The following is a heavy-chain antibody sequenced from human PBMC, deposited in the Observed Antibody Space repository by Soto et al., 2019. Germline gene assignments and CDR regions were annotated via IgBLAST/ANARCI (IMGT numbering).Heavy chain of an antibody. Sequence: EVLLLESGGGLVQPGGSLRLSCEASGFSFSSFAMNWVRQAPGKGLEWVSAIGDSGASTYYADSVKGRFTISRDNSRNTLYLQLNSLRDEDTAVYYCAKGVELDVWGNGNTVTVS. V-gene: IGHV3-23*01. CDR1: GFSFSSFA. CDR2: IGDSGAST. D-gene: IGHD1-26*01. J-gene: IGHJ6*03. CDR3: AKGVELDV.